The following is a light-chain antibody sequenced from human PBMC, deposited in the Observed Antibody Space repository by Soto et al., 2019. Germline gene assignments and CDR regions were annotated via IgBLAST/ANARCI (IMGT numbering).Light chain of an antibody. J-gene: IGKJ2*01. CDR2: AAS. CDR1: QSISGY. V-gene: IGKV1-39*01. CDR3: QQIYKTPPYT. Sequence: DIQMTQSPSSLSASVGDRVTITCRASQSISGYLNWYHQKPGKAPKLLIYAASTLQSGVPSRFSGSGSGTDFTLTISNLQPEDFATYYCQQIYKTPPYTFGQGTKLEIK.